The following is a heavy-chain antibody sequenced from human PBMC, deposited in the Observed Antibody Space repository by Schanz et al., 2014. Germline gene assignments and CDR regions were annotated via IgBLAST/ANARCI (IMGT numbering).Heavy chain of an antibody. Sequence: EVQLVESGGGLVQPGGSLRLSCAASGFTFSRNAMNWVRQAPGKGLEWVSYISATSAKIDYADSVQGRFTISRDNAKNSLYLQMSSLRDEDTAVYYCAKDPSYGSDWVKYLDHWGQGTPVIVSS. J-gene: IGHJ4*02. CDR3: AKDPSYGSDWVKYLDH. CDR1: GFTFSRNA. D-gene: IGHD1-26*01. CDR2: ISATSAKI. V-gene: IGHV3-48*02.